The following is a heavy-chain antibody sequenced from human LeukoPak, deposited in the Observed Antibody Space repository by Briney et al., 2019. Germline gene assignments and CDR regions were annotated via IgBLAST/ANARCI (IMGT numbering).Heavy chain of an antibody. CDR3: ARDIVGATKVGY. D-gene: IGHD1-26*01. V-gene: IGHV3-21*01. CDR1: GFTFRSYS. Sequence: GSLRLSCAASGFTFRSYSMNWVRQAPGKGLEWVSSISSSSSYIYYADSVKGRFTISRDNAKNSLYLQMNSLRAEDTAVYYCARDIVGATKVGYWGQGTLVTVSS. J-gene: IGHJ4*02. CDR2: ISSSSSYI.